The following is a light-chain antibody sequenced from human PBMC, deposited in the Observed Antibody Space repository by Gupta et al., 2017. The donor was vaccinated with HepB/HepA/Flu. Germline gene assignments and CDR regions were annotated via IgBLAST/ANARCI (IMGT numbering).Light chain of an antibody. CDR1: SSNIGAGYD. V-gene: IGLV1-40*01. Sequence: QSVLTQPPSVSGAPGQRVTISCTGSSSNIGAGYDVHWYQQLPGTAPKLLSYGNSNRPSGVPDRVSGSKSGTSASLAITGLQAEDEADYYGQSYDSSLSGGVFGGGTKLTVL. J-gene: IGLJ3*02. CDR2: GNS. CDR3: QSYDSSLSGGV.